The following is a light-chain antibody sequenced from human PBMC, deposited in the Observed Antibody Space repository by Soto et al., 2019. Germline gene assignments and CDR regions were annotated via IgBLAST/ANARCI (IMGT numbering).Light chain of an antibody. J-gene: IGLJ1*01. CDR3: NSYTTLSNGV. Sequence: QSVLTQPASVSGSPGQSITISCTGTSSDIGAYNYVSWYQQHPGKAPKLLIYEVTNRPSGVSDRFSGSKSGNTASLTISGLQAEDEANYYCNSYTTLSNGVFGTGTRSPS. V-gene: IGLV2-14*01. CDR1: SSDIGAYNY. CDR2: EVT.